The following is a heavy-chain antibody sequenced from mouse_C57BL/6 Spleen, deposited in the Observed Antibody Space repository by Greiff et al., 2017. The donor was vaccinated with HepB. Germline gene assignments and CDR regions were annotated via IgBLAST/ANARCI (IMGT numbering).Heavy chain of an antibody. Sequence: EVQLQQSGPVLARPGASVKMSCKTSGYTFTSYWMHWVKQRPGQGLEWIGAIYPGNSDTSYNQKFKGKAKLTAVTSASTAYMELSSLTNEDSAVYYCTKERDITFYAMDYWGQGTSVTVSS. CDR1: GYTFTSYW. D-gene: IGHD1-1*01. J-gene: IGHJ4*01. CDR3: TKERDITFYAMDY. CDR2: IYPGNSDT. V-gene: IGHV1-5*01.